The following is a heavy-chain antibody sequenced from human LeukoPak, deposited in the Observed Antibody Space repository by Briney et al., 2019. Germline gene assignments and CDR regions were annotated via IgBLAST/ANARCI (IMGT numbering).Heavy chain of an antibody. CDR3: AKDSGYSSGWPFDY. D-gene: IGHD6-19*01. Sequence: GGSLRLSCAASGFTFSSYAMSWVRQAPGKGLEWVSAISGSGGSTYYADSVKGRFTIPRDNSKNTLYLQMNSLRAEDTAVYYCAKDSGYSSGWPFDYWGQGTLVTVSS. CDR1: GFTFSSYA. CDR2: ISGSGGST. V-gene: IGHV3-23*01. J-gene: IGHJ4*02.